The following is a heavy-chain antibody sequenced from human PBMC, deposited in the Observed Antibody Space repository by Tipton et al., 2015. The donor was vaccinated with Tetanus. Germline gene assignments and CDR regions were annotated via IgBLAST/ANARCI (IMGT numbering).Heavy chain of an antibody. CDR3: AREVAVAALYYFDY. Sequence: TLSLTCTVSGGSISSYYWSWIRQPPGKGLEWIGYIYYSGSTNYNPSLKSRVTISVDTSKNQFSLKLSSVTAADTAVYYCAREVAVAALYYFDYWGQGTLVTVSS. V-gene: IGHV4-59*01. CDR1: GGSISSYY. CDR2: IYYSGST. D-gene: IGHD6-19*01. J-gene: IGHJ4*02.